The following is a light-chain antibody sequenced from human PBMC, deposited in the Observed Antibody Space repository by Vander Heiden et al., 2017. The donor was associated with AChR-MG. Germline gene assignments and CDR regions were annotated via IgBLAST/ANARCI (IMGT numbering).Light chain of an antibody. CDR2: RND. J-gene: IGLJ1*01. CDR3: AAWDGSLRDFA. CDR1: SSNIGSNY. V-gene: IGLV1-47*01. Sequence: QSVLTQPPSASGTPGQRVTISCSGSSSNIGSNYVYWYQQLPGTAPKLLICRNDQRPSGVPDRFSGSKSGTSASLAISGLRSEDEADYYCAAWDGSLRDFAFGTGTKVTVL.